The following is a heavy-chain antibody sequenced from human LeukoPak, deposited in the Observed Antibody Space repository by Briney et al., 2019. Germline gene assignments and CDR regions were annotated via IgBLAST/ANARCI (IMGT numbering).Heavy chain of an antibody. CDR3: ASSVYSGSPTKSFDY. D-gene: IGHD3-10*01. V-gene: IGHV3-53*01. CDR1: GFTVSSQY. Sequence: PGGSPRLSCAASGFTVSSQYMNWVRQAPGKGLEWVSVIYSGGGTYYADSVNGRFTISRDNSKNTLYLQMNSLRADDTAVYYCASSVYSGSPTKSFDYWGQGTLVTVSS. CDR2: IYSGGGT. J-gene: IGHJ4*02.